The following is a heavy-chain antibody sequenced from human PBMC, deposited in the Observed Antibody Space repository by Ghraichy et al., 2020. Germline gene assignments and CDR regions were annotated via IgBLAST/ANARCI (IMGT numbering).Heavy chain of an antibody. CDR2: ISGGATTT. Sequence: GGSLRLSCAASGFSFSNYAMDWVRLAPGKGLEWVSAISGGATTTHYADSVKGRFTISRDNSKNTLYLQMNSLRAEDTAKYYCAKAYNSGWYSLAPHALNIWGQVTMFTVSP. D-gene: IGHD6-19*01. CDR1: GFSFSNYA. J-gene: IGHJ3*02. CDR3: AKAYNSGWYSLAPHALNI. V-gene: IGHV3-23*01.